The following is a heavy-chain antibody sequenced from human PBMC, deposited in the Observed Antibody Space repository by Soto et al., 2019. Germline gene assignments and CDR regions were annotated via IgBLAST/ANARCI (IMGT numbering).Heavy chain of an antibody. CDR2: IYYSGST. Sequence: SETLSLTCTVSGGSISSYYWSWIRQPPGKGLEWIGYIYYSGSTNYNPSLKSRVTISVDTSKNQFSLKLSSVTAADTAVYYCARVGGGSYYGGFFDYWGQGTLVTVSS. D-gene: IGHD1-26*01. CDR1: GGSISSYY. J-gene: IGHJ4*02. V-gene: IGHV4-59*01. CDR3: ARVGGGSYYGGFFDY.